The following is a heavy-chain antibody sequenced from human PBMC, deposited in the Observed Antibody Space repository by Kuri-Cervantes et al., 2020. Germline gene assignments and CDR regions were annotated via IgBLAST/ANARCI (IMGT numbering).Heavy chain of an antibody. Sequence: GGSLRLSCAASGFTFSSYSMNWVRQAPGKGLEWVSSISSSSSYIYYADSVKGRFTISRDNAKNSLYLQMNSLRAEDTAVYYCARGGSGGYYVVGSLSDYWGQGTLVTVSS. CDR2: ISSSSSYI. CDR1: GFTFSSYS. D-gene: IGHD1-26*01. CDR3: ARGGSGGYYVVGSLSDY. J-gene: IGHJ4*02. V-gene: IGHV3-21*03.